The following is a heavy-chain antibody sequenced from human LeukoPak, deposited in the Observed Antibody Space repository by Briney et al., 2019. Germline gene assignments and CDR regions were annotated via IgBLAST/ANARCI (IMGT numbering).Heavy chain of an antibody. Sequence: SETLSLTCTVSGRSISSYYWSWIRQPPGKGLEWIGYICYSGSTNYNPSLKSRVTISVDTSKNQFSLKLSSVTAADTAVYYCDRTTEGGYTYDYFYYYYMDVWGKGTTVTISS. D-gene: IGHD5-18*01. CDR2: ICYSGST. J-gene: IGHJ6*03. CDR1: GRSISSYY. V-gene: IGHV4-59*01. CDR3: DRTTEGGYTYDYFYYYYMDV.